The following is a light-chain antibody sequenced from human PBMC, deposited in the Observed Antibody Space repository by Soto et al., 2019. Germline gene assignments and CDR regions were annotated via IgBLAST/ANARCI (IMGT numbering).Light chain of an antibody. CDR1: QSISNW. J-gene: IGKJ1*01. CDR2: DVS. Sequence: DIQMTQSPSTLSASVGDRVTITCRASQSISNWLAWYQQKPGKAPTLLIYDVSRLESGVPSRFSGSGSGTEFTLTISSLQSEDFAVYYCQQYNNWPRTFGQGTKVDI. V-gene: IGKV1-5*01. CDR3: QQYNNWPRT.